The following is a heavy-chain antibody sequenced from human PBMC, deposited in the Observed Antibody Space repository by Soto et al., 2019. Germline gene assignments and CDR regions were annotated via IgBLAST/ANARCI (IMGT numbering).Heavy chain of an antibody. J-gene: IGHJ4*02. CDR3: ARQRRDFDY. Sequence: PSETLSLTCTVSGGSISNYYWSWVRQPPGKGLQWIGYIFSSGSTNYNPSLKSRVTISVDTSKNQFSLNLSSVTAADTAVYYCARQRRDFDYWGQGSLVTVSS. V-gene: IGHV4-59*08. CDR1: GGSISNYY. CDR2: IFSSGST.